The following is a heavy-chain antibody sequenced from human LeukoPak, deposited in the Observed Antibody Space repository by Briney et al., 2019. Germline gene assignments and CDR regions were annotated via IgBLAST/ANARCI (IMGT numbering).Heavy chain of an antibody. CDR1: GGSISTSNYY. CDR2: IFYSGST. CDR3: ARSLHYNWNLGY. J-gene: IGHJ4*02. D-gene: IGHD1-20*01. Sequence: SETLSLTCTVSGGSISTSNYYWGWIRQPPGKGLEWIGNIFYSGSTYYSPSLRSRVTISLDTSRNQFSLKLNSVTPEDTAVYYCARSLHYNWNLGYWGQGTLVTVSS. V-gene: IGHV4-39*07.